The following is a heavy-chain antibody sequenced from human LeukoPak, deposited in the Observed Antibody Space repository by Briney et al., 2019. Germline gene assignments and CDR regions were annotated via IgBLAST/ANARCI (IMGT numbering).Heavy chain of an antibody. CDR2: ISGGGGST. D-gene: IGHD3-22*01. CDR1: GFTFSSYA. Sequence: PGGSLRLSCAASGFTFSSYAMGWVRQAPGKGLQWVSAISGGGGSTYYADSVKGRFTISRDNSKNTLFLQMNSLRAEDTAVYYCAKDYYDSSGPSFDYWGQGTLVTVPS. J-gene: IGHJ4*02. CDR3: AKDYYDSSGPSFDY. V-gene: IGHV3-23*01.